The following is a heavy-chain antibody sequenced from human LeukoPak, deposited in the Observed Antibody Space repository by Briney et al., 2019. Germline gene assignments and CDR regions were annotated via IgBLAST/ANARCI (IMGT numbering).Heavy chain of an antibody. CDR1: GYTFTNYA. D-gene: IGHD3-3*01. CDR3: ARDGGVATYDY. V-gene: IGHV7-4-1*01. CDR2: INTNNGNP. Sequence: ASVKVSCKASGYTFTNYAMNWVRQAPGQGLEWMGRINTNNGNPSYAQGFTGRFVFSLDTSVSTAYLQIGSLKAEDTAVYYCARDGGVATYDYWGQGTLVTVSS. J-gene: IGHJ4*02.